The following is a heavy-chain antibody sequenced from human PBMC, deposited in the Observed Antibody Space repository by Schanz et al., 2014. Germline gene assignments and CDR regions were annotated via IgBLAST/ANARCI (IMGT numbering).Heavy chain of an antibody. D-gene: IGHD6-13*01. J-gene: IGHJ4*02. CDR3: VSQTGSPNY. Sequence: VQLLESGGGLVQPGGSLRLSCASSGFSFTTYAMHWVRQAPGKGLEWVAVIWYDGSNKYYADSVKGRFTISRDNSKNTLFLQMNSLRVEDTAVYFCVSQTGSPNYWGQGTLVTVSS. CDR2: IWYDGSNK. CDR1: GFSFTTYA. V-gene: IGHV3-33*08.